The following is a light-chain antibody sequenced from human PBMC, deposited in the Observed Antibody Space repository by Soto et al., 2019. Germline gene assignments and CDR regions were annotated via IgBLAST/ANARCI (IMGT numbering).Light chain of an antibody. CDR3: QQYGSSPFT. CDR1: QSVSSSY. Sequence: EIVLTQSPGTLSLSPGGRATLSCRASQSVSSSYLAWYQQKPGQAPRLLIYGASSRATGIPDRFSGSGSGTDFTLTISRLEPEDFAVYYCQQYGSSPFTFGGGTKVEIK. CDR2: GAS. V-gene: IGKV3-20*01. J-gene: IGKJ4*01.